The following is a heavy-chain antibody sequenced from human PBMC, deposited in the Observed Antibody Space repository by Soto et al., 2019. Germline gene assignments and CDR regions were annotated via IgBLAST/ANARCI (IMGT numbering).Heavy chain of an antibody. V-gene: IGHV1-69*13. D-gene: IGHD1-26*01. CDR2: IIPIFGTA. CDR3: AGGYSGSSPRGIYYYYGMDV. Sequence: SVKVSCKASGGTFSSYAISWVRQAPGQGLEWMGGIIPIFGTANYAQKFQGRVTITADESTSTAYMELSSLRSEDTAVYYCAGGYSGSSPRGIYYYYGMDVWGQGTTVTVSS. CDR1: GGTFSSYA. J-gene: IGHJ6*02.